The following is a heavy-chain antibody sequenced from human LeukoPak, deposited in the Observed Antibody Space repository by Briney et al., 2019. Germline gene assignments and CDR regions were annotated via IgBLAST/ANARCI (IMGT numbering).Heavy chain of an antibody. CDR1: GGSFSGYY. CDR2: INHSGST. D-gene: IGHD3-9*01. V-gene: IGHV4-34*01. CDR3: ARRGYYDILTGSRPRTSFDY. Sequence: SETLSLTCAVYGGSFSGYYWSWIRQPPGKGLEWIGEINHSGSTNYNPSLKSRVTISVDTSKNQFSLKLSSVTAADTAVYYCARRGYYDILTGSRPRTSFDYWGQGTLVTVSS. J-gene: IGHJ4*02.